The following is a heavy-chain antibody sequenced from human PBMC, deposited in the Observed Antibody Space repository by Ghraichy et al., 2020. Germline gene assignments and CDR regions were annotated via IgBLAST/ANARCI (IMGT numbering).Heavy chain of an antibody. J-gene: IGHJ4*02. CDR1: GFTFSSYA. Sequence: GGSLRLSCAASGFTFSSYAMSWVRQAPGKGLEWVSSISSSSSYIYYADSVKGRFTISRDNAKNSLYLQMNSLRAEDTAVYYCARDDPPDIVGATVYWGQGTLVTVSS. V-gene: IGHV3-21*01. CDR2: ISSSSSYI. D-gene: IGHD1-26*01. CDR3: ARDDPPDIVGATVY.